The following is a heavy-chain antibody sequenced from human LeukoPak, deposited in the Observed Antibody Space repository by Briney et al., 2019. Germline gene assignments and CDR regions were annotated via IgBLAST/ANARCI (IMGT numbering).Heavy chain of an antibody. CDR1: GFTFSTFA. CDR2: ISSSSSYI. CDR3: ARRYCSSTSCYVNDY. D-gene: IGHD2-2*01. Sequence: AGGSLRLSCAGSGFTFSTFAMSWVRQAPGKGLEWVSSISSSSSYIYYADSVKGRFTISRDNAKNSLYLQMNSLRAEDTAMYYCARRYCSSTSCYVNDYWGQGTLVTVSS. J-gene: IGHJ4*02. V-gene: IGHV3-21*01.